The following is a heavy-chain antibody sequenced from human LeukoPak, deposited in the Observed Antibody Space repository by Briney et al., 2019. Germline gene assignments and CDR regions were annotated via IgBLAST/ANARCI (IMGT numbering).Heavy chain of an antibody. CDR1: GFTFSDYG. CDR3: AKHGFGVPEGY. J-gene: IGHJ4*02. V-gene: IGHV3-30*02. D-gene: IGHD3-10*01. CDR2: IRYDGSIK. Sequence: LPGGSLRLSCAASGFTFSDYGMDWVRQAPGKGLEWVAFIRYDGSIKYYTDSVKDRFTISRDNSRNTLYLQMNSLRAEDTAIYYCAKHGFGVPEGYWGQGTLVTVSS.